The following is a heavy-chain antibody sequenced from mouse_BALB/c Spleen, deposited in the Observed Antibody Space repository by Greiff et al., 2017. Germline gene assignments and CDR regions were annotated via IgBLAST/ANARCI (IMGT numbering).Heavy chain of an antibody. CDR2: INPSTGYT. CDR3: ARPYGSSPFDY. CDR1: GYTFTSYW. D-gene: IGHD1-1*01. V-gene: IGHV1-7*01. J-gene: IGHJ2*01. Sequence: VQLQQSGAELAKPGASVKMSCKASGYTFTSYWMHWVKQRPGQGLEWIGYINPSTGYTEYNQKFKDKATLTADKSSSTAYMQLSSLTSEDSAVYYCARPYGSSPFDYWGQGTTLTVSA.